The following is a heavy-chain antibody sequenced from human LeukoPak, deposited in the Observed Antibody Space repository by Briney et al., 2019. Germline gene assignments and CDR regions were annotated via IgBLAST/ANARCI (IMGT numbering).Heavy chain of an antibody. CDR2: IYSSGSA. J-gene: IGHJ4*01. V-gene: IGHV4-59*08. CDR3: ARHRDYYDT. Sequence: SETLSLTCTVSGASINNNFWTWIRQPPGKGLEWIGYIYSSGSANYNPSLKSRVIISGDTSKNQISLNLASVTAADTAVYFCARHRDYYDTWGHGTLVTVSS. D-gene: IGHD3-22*01. CDR1: GASINNNF.